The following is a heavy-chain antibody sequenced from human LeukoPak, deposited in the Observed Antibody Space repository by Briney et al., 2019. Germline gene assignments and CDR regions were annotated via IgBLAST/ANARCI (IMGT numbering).Heavy chain of an antibody. CDR1: GYSFTSYW. J-gene: IGHJ2*01. CDR3: ARTPDSYGSRGYQYWCFDL. D-gene: IGHD3-22*01. Sequence: GESLKISCKGSGYSFTSYWISWVRQMPGKGLEWMGRIDPSDSYTNYSPSFQGHVTISADKSISTAYLQWSSLKASDTAMYYCARTPDSYGSRGYQYWCFDLWGRGTLVTVPS. V-gene: IGHV5-10-1*01. CDR2: IDPSDSYT.